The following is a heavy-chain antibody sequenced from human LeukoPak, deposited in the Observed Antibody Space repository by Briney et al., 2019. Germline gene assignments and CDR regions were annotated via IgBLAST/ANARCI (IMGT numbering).Heavy chain of an antibody. CDR2: ISGSGGST. CDR1: GFTFSSYA. J-gene: IGHJ6*02. D-gene: IGHD2-15*01. CDR3: AKAPPAATNYYYGMDV. V-gene: IGHV3-23*01. Sequence: GGSLRLSCAASGFTFSSYAMSWVRQAPGKGLEWVSAISGSGGSTYYADSVKGRFTISRDDSKNTLYLQMNSLRAEDTAVYHCAKAPPAATNYYYGMDVWGQGTTVTVSS.